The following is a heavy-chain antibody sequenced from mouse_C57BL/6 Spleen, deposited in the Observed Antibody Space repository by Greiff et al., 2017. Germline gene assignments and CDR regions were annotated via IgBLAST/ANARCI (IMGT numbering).Heavy chain of an antibody. CDR1: GFTFSSSG. D-gene: IGHD4-1*01. CDR3: ARPTGSDYFDY. Sequence: EVKLLESGGDLVKPGGSLKLSCAASGFTFSSSGMSWVRQTPDKRLEWVATISTGGSYTYYPDSVKGRFTISRDNAKNTLYLQMSSLKAEDTAIYDCARPTGSDYFDYWGQGTTLTVSS. V-gene: IGHV5-6*01. J-gene: IGHJ2*01. CDR2: ISTGGSYT.